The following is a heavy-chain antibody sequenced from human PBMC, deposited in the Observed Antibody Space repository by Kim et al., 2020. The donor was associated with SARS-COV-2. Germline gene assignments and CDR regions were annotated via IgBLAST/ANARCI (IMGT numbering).Heavy chain of an antibody. V-gene: IGHV4-4*06. CDR3: ARASRGVITSWKYYFDY. Sequence: KSRVTMSVDTSKNQFSLKLSSVTAADTAVYYCARASRGVITSWKYYFDYWGQGTLVTVSS. D-gene: IGHD3-10*01. J-gene: IGHJ4*02.